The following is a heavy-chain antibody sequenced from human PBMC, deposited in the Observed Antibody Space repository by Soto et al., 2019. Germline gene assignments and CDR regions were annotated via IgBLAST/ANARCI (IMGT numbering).Heavy chain of an antibody. V-gene: IGHV1-69*08. CDR3: AREGGYCSGDSCYSHYYFYGMDV. J-gene: IGHJ6*02. CDR2: IIPLLGIA. D-gene: IGHD2-15*01. CDR1: GGTFGTYT. Sequence: QVQLVQSGAEVRKPGSSVMVSCRVSGGTFGTYTITWVRQTPGQGLEWMGRIIPLLGIANYAQKFKGRVTFTADKSTTTAYMELSSLRSEDRATYYCAREGGYCSGDSCYSHYYFYGMDVWGQGTTVTVSS.